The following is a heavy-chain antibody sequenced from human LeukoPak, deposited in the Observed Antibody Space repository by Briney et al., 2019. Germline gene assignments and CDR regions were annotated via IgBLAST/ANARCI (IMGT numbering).Heavy chain of an antibody. V-gene: IGHV1-69*13. CDR3: ATPGNSGSYQRYYYGMDV. CDR2: IIPIFGTA. Sequence: GASVKVSCKASGGTFSSYAISWVRQAPGQGLEWMGGIIPIFGTANYAQKFQGRVTITADESTSTAYMELSSLRSEDTAVYYCATPGNSGSYQRYYYGMDVWGQGTTVTVSS. J-gene: IGHJ6*02. CDR1: GGTFSSYA. D-gene: IGHD1-26*01.